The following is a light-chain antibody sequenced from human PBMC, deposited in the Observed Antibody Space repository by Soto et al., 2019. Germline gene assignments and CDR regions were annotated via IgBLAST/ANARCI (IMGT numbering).Light chain of an antibody. CDR1: QSVSSSY. Sequence: EIVLTQSPGTLSLSPGERATLSCRASQSVSSSYLAWYQQKPGQAPRLLIYGASSRATGIPDRFSGSGSGTDFTLTISRLEPADFAVYYCQQYDTSLWAYTFGQGTKVDIK. CDR3: QQYDTSLWAYT. V-gene: IGKV3-20*01. J-gene: IGKJ2*01. CDR2: GAS.